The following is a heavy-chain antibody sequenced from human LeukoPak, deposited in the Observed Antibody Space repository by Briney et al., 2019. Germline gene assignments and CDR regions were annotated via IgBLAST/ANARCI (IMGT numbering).Heavy chain of an antibody. CDR2: IYYSGST. Sequence: SETLSLTCTVSGGSISSYYWSWIRQPPGKGLEWIGYIYYSGSTNYNPSLKSRVTISVDTSKNQFSLKLSSVTAADTAVFYCARITDLSVATDYWGQGTLVTVSS. D-gene: IGHD6-19*01. J-gene: IGHJ4*02. CDR1: GGSISSYY. V-gene: IGHV4-59*08. CDR3: ARITDLSVATDY.